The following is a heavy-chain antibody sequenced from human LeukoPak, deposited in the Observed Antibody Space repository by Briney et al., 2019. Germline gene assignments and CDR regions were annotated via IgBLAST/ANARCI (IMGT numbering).Heavy chain of an antibody. D-gene: IGHD2-21*02. V-gene: IGHV1-3*01. CDR2: INAGNGNT. CDR3: AGGVAYCGGDCYNYFDY. J-gene: IGHJ4*02. CDR1: GYTFTSYA. Sequence: GASVKVSCKASGYTFTSYAMHWVRQAPGQRLEWMGWINAGNGNTKYSQKFQGRVTITRDTSASTAYMELSSLRSEDTAVYYCAGGVAYCGGDCYNYFDYWGREPWSPSPQ.